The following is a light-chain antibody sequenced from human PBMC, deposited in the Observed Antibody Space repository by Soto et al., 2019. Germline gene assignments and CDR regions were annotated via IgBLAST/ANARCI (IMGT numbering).Light chain of an antibody. Sequence: EIVMTQSPATLSVSPGERATLSCRASQRVSSNLAWYQQKPGQAPTLLIYGASARATGIPARFRGSGSGTEFTLTISSLQSEDFAVYYCQHYNNWPFTFGHGTKLEIK. V-gene: IGKV3-15*01. CDR3: QHYNNWPFT. CDR1: QRVSSN. CDR2: GAS. J-gene: IGKJ2*01.